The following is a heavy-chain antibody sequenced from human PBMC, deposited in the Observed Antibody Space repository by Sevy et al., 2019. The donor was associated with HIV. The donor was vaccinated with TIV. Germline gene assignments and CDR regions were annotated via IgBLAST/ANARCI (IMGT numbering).Heavy chain of an antibody. D-gene: IGHD3-22*01. CDR1: GGSISSYY. CDR3: ARHLYDSSGYFDY. Sequence: SETLSLTCTVSGGSISSYYWSWIRQPPGKGLEWIGYIYYSGSTNYNPSLKSRVTISVDTSKNQFSLKLSSVTAADTAVYYCARHLYDSSGYFDYWGQGTLVTVSS. V-gene: IGHV4-59*08. J-gene: IGHJ4*02. CDR2: IYYSGST.